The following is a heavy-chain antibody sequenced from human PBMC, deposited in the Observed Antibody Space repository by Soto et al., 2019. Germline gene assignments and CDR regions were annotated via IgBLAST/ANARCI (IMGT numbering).Heavy chain of an antibody. CDR3: AKGKGGIVPTIGGGFYS. CDR2: ISPTGGST. Sequence: EVQLLESGGGLVQPGGSLRLSCVGSGYTHSFDTYAMSWVRQAPGKGLEWVAGISPTGGSTYYADSVKGRLTISRDNSHGTLFRQIGRLRGDGAAVYFCAKGKGGIVPTIGGGFYSWGRGTLVTVSS. D-gene: IGHD5-12*01. J-gene: IGHJ4*02. CDR1: GYTHSFDTYA. V-gene: IGHV3-23*01.